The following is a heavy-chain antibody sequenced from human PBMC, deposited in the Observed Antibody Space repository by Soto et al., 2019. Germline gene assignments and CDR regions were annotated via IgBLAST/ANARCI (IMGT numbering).Heavy chain of an antibody. CDR1: GFTVSSYA. CDR3: ARGAYYYDSSGYGA. D-gene: IGHD3-22*01. V-gene: IGHV3-30-3*01. Sequence: QVQLVESGGGVVQPGRSLRLSCAASGFTVSSYAMHWVRQAPGKGLEWVAVISYDGSNKYYADSVKGRFTISRDNSKNTLYLQMNSLRAEDTAVYYCARGAYYYDSSGYGAWGQGTLVTVSS. CDR2: ISYDGSNK. J-gene: IGHJ5*02.